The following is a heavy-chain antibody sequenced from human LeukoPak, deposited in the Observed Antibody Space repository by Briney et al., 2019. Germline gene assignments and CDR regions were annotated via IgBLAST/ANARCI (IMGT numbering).Heavy chain of an antibody. J-gene: IGHJ4*02. CDR1: GDSINDDYYY. D-gene: IGHD3-10*01. V-gene: IGHV4-31*11. CDR3: TVGGTGTKVDY. CDR2: ISYSGRA. Sequence: SETLSLTCAVSGDSINDDYYYWSWIRQHPGEGLEWIGHISYSGRASYSPSLGGRVTISVDTSKNQFSLKMSSVTAADTAIYYCTVGGTGTKVDYWGQGTLVTVSS.